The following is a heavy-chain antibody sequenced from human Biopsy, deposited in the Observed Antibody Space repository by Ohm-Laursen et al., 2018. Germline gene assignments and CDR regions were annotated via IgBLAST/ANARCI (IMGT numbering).Heavy chain of an antibody. V-gene: IGHV3-33*01. CDR1: GFTFSVYA. Sequence: SSLRLSCAASGFTFSVYAMHWVRQAPGKGLEWVAIIWYDGSSEYYADSVKGRFTISRDNSKNTVYLQMNSLRVEDTAVYYCARGPIVGSKADGMDVWGQGTTVTVSS. CDR2: IWYDGSSE. J-gene: IGHJ6*02. D-gene: IGHD1-26*01. CDR3: ARGPIVGSKADGMDV.